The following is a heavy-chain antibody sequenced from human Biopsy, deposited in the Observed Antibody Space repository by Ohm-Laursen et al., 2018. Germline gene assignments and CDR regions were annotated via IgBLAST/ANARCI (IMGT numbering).Heavy chain of an antibody. CDR1: GTSIITYS. CDR2: IYVSGST. J-gene: IGHJ2*01. D-gene: IGHD3-22*01. CDR3: ARDRGYYSDRTVPGYFDL. V-gene: IGHV4-4*07. Sequence: SETLSLTCSVSGTSIITYSWSWIRQPAGKGLEWIGRIYVSGSTNYNPSLKSRVTMSLDTSESRFSLRLRSVTPADTAIYYCARDRGYYSDRTVPGYFDLWGRGTLVTVSS.